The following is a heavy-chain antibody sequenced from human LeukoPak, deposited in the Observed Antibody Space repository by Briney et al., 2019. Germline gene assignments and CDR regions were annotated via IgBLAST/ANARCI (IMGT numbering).Heavy chain of an antibody. CDR3: ARSVVVITTFDAFDI. V-gene: IGHV3-30-3*01. J-gene: IGHJ3*02. D-gene: IGHD3-22*01. CDR1: GFTFSSYA. CDR2: ISYDGSNK. Sequence: GRSLRLSCAASGFTFSSYAMHWVRQAPGKGLEWVAVISYDGSNKYYADSVKGRFTISRDNSKNTLYLQMNSLRAEDTAVYYCARSVVVITTFDAFDIWGQGTMVAVSS.